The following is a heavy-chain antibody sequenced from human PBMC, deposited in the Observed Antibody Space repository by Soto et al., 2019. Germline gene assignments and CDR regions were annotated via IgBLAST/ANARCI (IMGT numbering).Heavy chain of an antibody. V-gene: IGHV3-30*18. CDR3: AKAAQPDYYYMDV. J-gene: IGHJ6*03. CDR2: ISYDGSNK. CDR1: GFTFSSYG. Sequence: ESGGGVVQPGRSLRLSCAASGFTFSSYGMHWVRQAPGKGLEWVAVISYDGSNKYYADSVKGRFTISRDNSKNTLYLQMNSLRAEDTAVSYCAKAAQPDYYYMDVWGKGTTVTVSS. D-gene: IGHD6-13*01.